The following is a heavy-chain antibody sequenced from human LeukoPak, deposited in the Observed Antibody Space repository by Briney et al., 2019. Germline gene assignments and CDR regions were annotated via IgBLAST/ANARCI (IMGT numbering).Heavy chain of an antibody. CDR2: IWYDGSNK. D-gene: IGHD2-2*01. V-gene: IGHV3-30*02. J-gene: IGHJ4*02. Sequence: GGSLRLSCAASGFTFSTYGMHWVRQAPGKGLEWVTFIWYDGSNKYYADSVKGRFTISRDNSKDTLYLQMNSLRAEDTAMYYCARKSTSSGLFDYWGQGTVVIVSS. CDR1: GFTFSTYG. CDR3: ARKSTSSGLFDY.